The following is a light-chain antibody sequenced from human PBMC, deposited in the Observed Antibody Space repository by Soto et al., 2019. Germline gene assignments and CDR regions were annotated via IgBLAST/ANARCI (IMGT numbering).Light chain of an antibody. CDR3: QQYGSSPFT. Sequence: EIVLTQSPGTLSLSPGERATLSCRASQSVTSRNLAWYQQRPGQAPRLLIYGASSGATGIPDRFSGSGSGTDFTLTISRLEPEDFAVYYCQQYGSSPFTFGPGTKVVIK. CDR1: QSVTSRN. J-gene: IGKJ3*01. CDR2: GAS. V-gene: IGKV3-20*01.